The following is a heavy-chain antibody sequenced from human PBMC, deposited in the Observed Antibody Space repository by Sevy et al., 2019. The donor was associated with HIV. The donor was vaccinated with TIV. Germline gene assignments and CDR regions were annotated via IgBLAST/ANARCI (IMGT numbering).Heavy chain of an antibody. CDR1: GYTFTSYG. Sequence: ASVKVSCKASGYTFTSYGISWVRQAPGQGLEWMGWISAYNGNTNYAQKLQGRVTMTTDTSTSTAYMELRSLRSDDTAGYYCARDLRYIVVVVAATHPYFDYWGQGTLVTVSS. J-gene: IGHJ4*02. V-gene: IGHV1-18*01. CDR2: ISAYNGNT. D-gene: IGHD2-15*01. CDR3: ARDLRYIVVVVAATHPYFDY.